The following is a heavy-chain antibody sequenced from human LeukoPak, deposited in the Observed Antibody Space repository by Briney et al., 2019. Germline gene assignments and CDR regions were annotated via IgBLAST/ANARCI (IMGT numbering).Heavy chain of an antibody. J-gene: IGHJ3*02. V-gene: IGHV4-4*02. D-gene: IGHD3-22*01. CDR3: ARVVKGYYYDSSGYYERAFDI. CDR1: GFPFTSYGM. CDR2: IYHSGST. Sequence: GTLRLSCAASGFPFTSYGMNWVRQPPGKGLEWIGEIYHSGSTNYNPSLKSRVTISVDKSKNQFSLKLSSVTAADTAVYYCARVVKGYYYDSSGYYERAFDIWGQGTMVTVSP.